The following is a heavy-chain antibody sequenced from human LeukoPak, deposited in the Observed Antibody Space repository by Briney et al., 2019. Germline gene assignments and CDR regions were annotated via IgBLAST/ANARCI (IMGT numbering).Heavy chain of an antibody. CDR1: RYPFTSYA. V-gene: IGHV7-4-1*02. J-gene: IGHJ4*02. Sequence: ASVKVSCKASRYPFTSYAVNWVRQAPRQGLEWMGWINMGTENPTYAQDFTGRFAFSLDTAVSTAYLQISSLKAEDTAVYYCVRDSLIKGASTLDHWGQGTLVTVSS. CDR3: VRDSLIKGASTLDH. CDR2: INMGTENP. D-gene: IGHD1-26*01.